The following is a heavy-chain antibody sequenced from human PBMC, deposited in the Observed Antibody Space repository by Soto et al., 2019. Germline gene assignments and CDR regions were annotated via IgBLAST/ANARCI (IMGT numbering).Heavy chain of an antibody. J-gene: IGHJ6*02. CDR1: GYSFTSYW. V-gene: IGHV5-51*01. CDR2: IYPGDSDT. CDR3: ARPADTYYYYYGMDV. Sequence: GEFLKISCKGSGYSFTSYWIGWVRQMPGKGLEWMGIIYPGDSDTRYSPSFQGQVTISADKSISTAYLQWSSLKASDTAMYYCARPADTYYYYYGMDVWGQGTTVNVSS.